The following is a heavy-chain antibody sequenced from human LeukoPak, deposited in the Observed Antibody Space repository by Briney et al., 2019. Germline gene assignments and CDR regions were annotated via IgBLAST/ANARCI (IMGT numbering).Heavy chain of an antibody. Sequence: SETLSLTCAVYGGSFSGYYWSWIRQPPGKGLEWIGEINRSGSTNYNPSLKSRVTISVDTSKNQFSLKLSSVTAADTAVYYCARDPDYYDSSGYYPDYWGQGTLVTVSS. CDR2: INRSGST. J-gene: IGHJ4*02. CDR1: GGSFSGYY. CDR3: ARDPDYYDSSGYYPDY. D-gene: IGHD3-22*01. V-gene: IGHV4-34*01.